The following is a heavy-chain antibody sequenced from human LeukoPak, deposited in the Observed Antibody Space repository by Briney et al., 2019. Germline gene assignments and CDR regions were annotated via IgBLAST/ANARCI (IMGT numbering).Heavy chain of an antibody. CDR1: GFTFSGYA. J-gene: IGHJ4*02. V-gene: IGHV3-30-3*01. D-gene: IGHD6-6*01. CDR3: AREERGHLVGY. CDR2: IPYDGGSNK. Sequence: AGGSLRLSCAASGFTFSGYAMHWVRQAPGKGLEWVALIPYDGGSNKYYADSVKGRFTISRDNSKNTLCLQMNSLRAEDTAVYYCAREERGHLVGYWGQGTLVTVSS.